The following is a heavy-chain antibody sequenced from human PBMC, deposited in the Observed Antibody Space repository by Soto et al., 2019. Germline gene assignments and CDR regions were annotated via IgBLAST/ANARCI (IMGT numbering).Heavy chain of an antibody. CDR3: ASKDPGATARPDFWDFDL. Sequence: EVQLLESGGGLVQPGGSLRLSCAASGFTFISYAMNWVRQAPGKGLQWVSAISGGGDATFYADSVKGRFTISRDNSMNTVNLQMNSLGADDTAVYYCASKDPGATARPDFWDFDLWGRGTLVTVSS. V-gene: IGHV3-23*01. CDR1: GFTFISYA. D-gene: IGHD1-26*01. CDR2: ISGGGDAT. J-gene: IGHJ2*01.